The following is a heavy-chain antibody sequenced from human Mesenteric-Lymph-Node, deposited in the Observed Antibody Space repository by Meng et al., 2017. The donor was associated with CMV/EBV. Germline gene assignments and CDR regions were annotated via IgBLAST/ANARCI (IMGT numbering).Heavy chain of an antibody. Sequence: GESLKISCAASGFTFSSYWMHWVRQAPGKGLVWVSRINSDGSSTSYADSVKGRFTISRDNAKNTLYLQMNSLRAEDTAVYYCARDRGGDKGAFDIWGQGTMVTVSS. CDR1: GFTFSSYW. CDR3: ARDRGGDKGAFDI. D-gene: IGHD2-21*01. J-gene: IGHJ3*02. CDR2: INSDGSST. V-gene: IGHV3-74*01.